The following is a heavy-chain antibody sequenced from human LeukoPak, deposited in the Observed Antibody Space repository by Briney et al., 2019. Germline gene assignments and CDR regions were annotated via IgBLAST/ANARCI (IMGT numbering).Heavy chain of an antibody. D-gene: IGHD3-22*01. CDR3: ARLYYDSSGDAFDI. CDR2: IRYDGSNK. Sequence: QPGGSLRLSCAASGFTFSSYGMHWVRQAPGKGLEWVAFIRYDGSNKYYADSVKGRFTISRDNSKNTLYLQMNSLRAEDTAVYYCARLYYDSSGDAFDIWGQGTMVTVSS. V-gene: IGHV3-30*02. CDR1: GFTFSSYG. J-gene: IGHJ3*02.